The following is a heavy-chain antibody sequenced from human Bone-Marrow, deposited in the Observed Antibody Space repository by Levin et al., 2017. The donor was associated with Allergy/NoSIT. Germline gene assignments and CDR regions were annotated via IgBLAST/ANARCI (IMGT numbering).Heavy chain of an antibody. D-gene: IGHD2-15*01. CDR2: ISYDGSNK. V-gene: IGHV3-30-3*01. Sequence: TGGSLRLSCAASGFTFSSYAMHWVRQAPGKGLEWVAVISYDGSNKYYADSVKGRFTISRDNSKNTLYLQMNSLRAEDTAVYYCARVVVVAATDAFDIWGQGTMVTVSS. J-gene: IGHJ3*02. CDR1: GFTFSSYA. CDR3: ARVVVVAATDAFDI.